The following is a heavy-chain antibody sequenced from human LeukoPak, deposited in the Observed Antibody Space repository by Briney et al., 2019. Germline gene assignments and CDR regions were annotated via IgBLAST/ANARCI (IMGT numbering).Heavy chain of an antibody. CDR2: ISAYNGNT. D-gene: IGHD3-10*01. V-gene: IGHV1-18*01. Sequence: ASVKVSCKASGYTFTSYGISWVRQAPGQGLEWMGWISAYNGNTNYAQKLQGRVTMTTDTSTSTAYMELSRLRSDDTAVYYCARDPRIGESQSLVYFDYWGQGTLVTVSS. J-gene: IGHJ4*02. CDR1: GYTFTSYG. CDR3: ARDPRIGESQSLVYFDY.